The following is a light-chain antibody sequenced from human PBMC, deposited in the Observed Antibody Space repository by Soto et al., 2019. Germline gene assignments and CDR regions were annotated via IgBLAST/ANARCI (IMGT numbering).Light chain of an antibody. Sequence: DIQMTQSPSSLSASVGDRVTITCRASQSILTYLNWFQQKPGKAPKLLMYAASSLQGGVPSRFSGSGSGTDFTLTISCLQSEDFATYYCQQYYSYLWTFGQGTKVDIK. CDR3: QQYYSYLWT. CDR1: QSILTY. CDR2: AAS. V-gene: IGKV1-39*01. J-gene: IGKJ1*01.